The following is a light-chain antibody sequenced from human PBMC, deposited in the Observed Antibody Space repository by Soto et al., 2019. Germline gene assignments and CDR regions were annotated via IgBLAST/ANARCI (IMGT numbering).Light chain of an antibody. CDR1: TSNIGNNY. CDR2: DNN. CDR3: GTLDSSLSAEI. Sequence: QSVFTQPPSVSAAPGQMVTISCSGSTSNIGNNYVSWYRQVPGTAPKLLIYDNNKRPSGVPDRISGSKSGTSATLGITGLQTGDEADYYCGTLDSSLSAEIFGGGTKLTVL. V-gene: IGLV1-51*01. J-gene: IGLJ2*01.